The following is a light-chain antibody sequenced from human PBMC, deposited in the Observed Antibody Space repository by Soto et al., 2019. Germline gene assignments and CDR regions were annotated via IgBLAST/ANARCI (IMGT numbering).Light chain of an antibody. V-gene: IGLV4-69*01. Sequence: QHVLTQSPSASASLGASVKLTCTLSSGHSNYAIAWHQQQSEKGPRYLMNLNSDGSHSKGDGIPDRFSGSSSGAERYLTISSLQSEDEADYYCQTWGSGIVVFGGGTKLTVL. CDR3: QTWGSGIVV. CDR2: LNSDGSH. CDR1: SGHSNYA. J-gene: IGLJ2*01.